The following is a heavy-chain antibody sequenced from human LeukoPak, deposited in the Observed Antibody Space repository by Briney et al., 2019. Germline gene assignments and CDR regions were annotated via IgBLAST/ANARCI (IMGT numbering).Heavy chain of an antibody. Sequence: GGSLRLSCSASGFTFKSYAMHWVRQAPGKGLEWVAVTSFDGKNTLYADSVKGRFTVSRDNAKNSLYLQMNSLRAEDTAVYYCARGWSSLYYWGQGTPVTVSS. CDR2: TSFDGKNT. J-gene: IGHJ4*02. CDR1: GFTFKSYA. V-gene: IGHV3-33*08. D-gene: IGHD3-10*01. CDR3: ARGWSSLYY.